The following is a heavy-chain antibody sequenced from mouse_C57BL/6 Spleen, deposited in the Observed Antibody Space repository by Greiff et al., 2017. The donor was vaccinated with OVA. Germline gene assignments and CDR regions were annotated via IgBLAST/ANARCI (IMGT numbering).Heavy chain of an antibody. V-gene: IGHV5-4*01. D-gene: IGHD2-5*01. CDR1: GFTFSSYA. CDR2: ISDGGSYT. Sequence: EVMLVESGGGLVKPGGSLKLSCAASGFTFSSYAMSWVRQTPEKRLEWVATISDGGSYTYYPDNVKGRFTISRDNAKNNQYLQMSHLKSEDTAMYYCARDPSNYPRYFDYWGQGTTLTVSS. CDR3: ARDPSNYPRYFDY. J-gene: IGHJ2*01.